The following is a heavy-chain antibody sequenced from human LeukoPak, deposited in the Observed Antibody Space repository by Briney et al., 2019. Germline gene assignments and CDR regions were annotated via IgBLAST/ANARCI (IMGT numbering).Heavy chain of an antibody. D-gene: IGHD3-10*01. J-gene: IGHJ5*02. CDR3: ARGPMVRGVKLYNWFDP. CDR2: INPSGGST. Sequence: ASVKVSCKASGYTFTSYYMHWVRQAPGQGLEWMGIINPSGGSTSYAQEFQGRVTMTRDTSTSTVYMELSSLRSEDTAVYYCARGPMVRGVKLYNWFDPWGQGTLVTVSS. V-gene: IGHV1-46*01. CDR1: GYTFTSYY.